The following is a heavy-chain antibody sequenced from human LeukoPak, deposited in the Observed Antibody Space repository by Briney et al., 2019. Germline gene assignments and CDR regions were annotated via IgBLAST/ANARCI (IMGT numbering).Heavy chain of an antibody. V-gene: IGHV3-23*01. Sequence: HAGGSLRLSCAASGFTFATHGMSWVRQVPGKGLEWVSAISVGGLYTYYADSVRGRFTISRDNSKSALYLQMNSLRSEDTAMYHCVKEGSHSDGGHSPTFDSWGLGTLVTVSS. D-gene: IGHD5-24*01. J-gene: IGHJ4*02. CDR1: GFTFATHG. CDR3: VKEGSHSDGGHSPTFDS. CDR2: ISVGGLYT.